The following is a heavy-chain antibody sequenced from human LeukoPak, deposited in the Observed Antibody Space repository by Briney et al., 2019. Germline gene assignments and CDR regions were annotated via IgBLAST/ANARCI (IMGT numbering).Heavy chain of an antibody. Sequence: GGSLRLSCAGSGFTFGGYGMHWFRQTPGKGPEWVAVIAYDGSRAFYADSVKGRFTISRDNSKNTMSVQMDDLRAENTAVYYCTRYNNDHFDYWGQGTLVTVSS. CDR3: TRYNNDHFDY. V-gene: IGHV3-33*01. J-gene: IGHJ4*02. CDR1: GFTFGGYG. CDR2: IAYDGSRA. D-gene: IGHD1-14*01.